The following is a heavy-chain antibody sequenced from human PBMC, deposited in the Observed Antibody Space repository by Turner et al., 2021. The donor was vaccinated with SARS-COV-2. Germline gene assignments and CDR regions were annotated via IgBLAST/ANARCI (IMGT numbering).Heavy chain of an antibody. J-gene: IGHJ4*02. CDR1: GFTFSNYG. V-gene: IGHV3-30*18. CDR3: AKSGGMYCSGGNCYSSYFDY. D-gene: IGHD2-15*01. CDR2: ISYDGSNK. Sequence: QLVASGGGVVRPGRSVRLSCAASGFTFSNYGVHWVRQAPGKGLEWVAVISYDGSNKYYADSVKGRFTISRDNSKNTLYLQMNSLRAEDTAVYYCAKSGGMYCSGGNCYSSYFDYWGQGTLVTVSS.